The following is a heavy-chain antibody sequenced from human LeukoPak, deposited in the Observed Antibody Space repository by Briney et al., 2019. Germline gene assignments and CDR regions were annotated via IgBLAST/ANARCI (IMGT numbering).Heavy chain of an antibody. D-gene: IGHD2-15*01. Sequence: GESLKISCKGSGYSFNTYWIGWVRQMPGKGLERMGIIYPGDSDTKYSPSFQGQVTISADKSISTAYPQWSSLKASDTAMYYCARLSAPYYYYMDVWGKGTTVTISS. CDR1: GYSFNTYW. V-gene: IGHV5-51*01. CDR2: IYPGDSDT. CDR3: ARLSAPYYYYMDV. J-gene: IGHJ6*03.